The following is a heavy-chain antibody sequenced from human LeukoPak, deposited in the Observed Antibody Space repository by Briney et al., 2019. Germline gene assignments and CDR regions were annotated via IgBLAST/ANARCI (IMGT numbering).Heavy chain of an antibody. Sequence: PSETLSLTCSVSGGAIISYYWSWIRQPAGKGPEWIGRIYPTGNTDYNPSLKTRVTMSTDLSKKQFSLRLRSVTAADTAVYYCARLKFYGSTGYSPGYHMDVWGKGTAVTVSS. CDR2: IYPTGNT. CDR3: ARLKFYGSTGYSPGYHMDV. CDR1: GGAIISYY. J-gene: IGHJ6*03. V-gene: IGHV4-4*07. D-gene: IGHD3-9*01.